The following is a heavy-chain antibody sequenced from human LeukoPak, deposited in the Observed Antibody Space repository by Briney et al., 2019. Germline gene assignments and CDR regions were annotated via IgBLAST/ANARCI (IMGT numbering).Heavy chain of an antibody. CDR1: GYSISSGFY. CDR2: VSRSGNT. CDR3: PRSRKIATRSFDY. D-gene: IGHD6-6*01. Sequence: PSETLSLTCIVSGYSISSGFYWGWIRQPPGKGLEWIGSVSRSGNTYYNLSLKSRVTMSVDASKNQFSLKLISVTAADTALYYCPRSRKIATRSFDYWGQGTLVTVSS. V-gene: IGHV4-38-2*02. J-gene: IGHJ4*02.